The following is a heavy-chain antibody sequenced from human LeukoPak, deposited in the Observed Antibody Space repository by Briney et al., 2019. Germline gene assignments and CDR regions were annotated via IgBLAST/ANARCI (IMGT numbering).Heavy chain of an antibody. J-gene: IGHJ6*02. CDR1: GFTFSSYA. CDR2: IRNKANSFTT. D-gene: IGHD2-21*01. Sequence: GGSLRLSCAASGFTFSSYAMSWVRQAPGKGLEWVGRIRNKANSFTTEYAASVKGRFSISRDDSKNSLYLQMNSLKIEDTAVYYCTRGGAISPYFYGMDVWGQGTTVTVSS. CDR3: TRGGAISPYFYGMDV. V-gene: IGHV3-72*01.